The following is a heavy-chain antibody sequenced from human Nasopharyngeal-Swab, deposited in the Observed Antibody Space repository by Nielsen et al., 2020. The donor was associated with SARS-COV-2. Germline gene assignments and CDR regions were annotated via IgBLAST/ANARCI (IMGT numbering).Heavy chain of an antibody. Sequence: SGPTLVKPTQTLTLTCSFSGFSLTTSGVGVAWIRQPPGKALEWLAHIYWDDDQRYNPSLKTRLTINKDTSKDQVVLTLTNMGPVDSGTYYCAHITRGVERDTIFGVPLASLSYYYMDVWGKGTTVTVS. CDR3: AHITRGVERDTIFGVPLASLSYYYMDV. CDR1: GFSLTTSGVG. J-gene: IGHJ6*03. V-gene: IGHV2-5*02. CDR2: IYWDDDQ. D-gene: IGHD3-3*01.